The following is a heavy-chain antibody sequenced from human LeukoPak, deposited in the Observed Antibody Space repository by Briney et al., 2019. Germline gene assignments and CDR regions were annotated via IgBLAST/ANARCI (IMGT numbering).Heavy chain of an antibody. V-gene: IGHV4-61*02. Sequence: SQTLSLTCTVSGGSISSGSYYWSWIRQPAGKGLEWIGRIYTSGSTNYNPSLKSRVTISVDTSKNQFSLKVSSVTAADTAVYYCARASGVYDYSNYRGFDPWGQGTLVTVSS. D-gene: IGHD4-11*01. J-gene: IGHJ5*02. CDR1: GGSISSGSYY. CDR3: ARASGVYDYSNYRGFDP. CDR2: IYTSGST.